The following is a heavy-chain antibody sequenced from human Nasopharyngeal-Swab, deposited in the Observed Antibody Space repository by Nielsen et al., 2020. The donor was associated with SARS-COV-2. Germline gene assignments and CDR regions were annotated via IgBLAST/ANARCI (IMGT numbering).Heavy chain of an antibody. D-gene: IGHD7-27*01. CDR2: INPNSGGT. CDR3: ARDDLTAYDAFDI. Sequence: ASVKVSCKASGYTFTGYYMHWVRQAPGQGLEWMGRINPNSGGTNYAQKFQGRVTMTRDTSTSTVYMELSSLRSEDTAVYYCARDDLTAYDAFDIWGQGTMVTVSS. V-gene: IGHV1-2*06. J-gene: IGHJ3*02. CDR1: GYTFTGYY.